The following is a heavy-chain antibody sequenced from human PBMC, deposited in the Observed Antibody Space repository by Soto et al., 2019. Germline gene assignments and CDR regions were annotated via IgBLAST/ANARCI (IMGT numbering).Heavy chain of an antibody. CDR1: GFSVRANY. J-gene: IGHJ4*02. V-gene: IGHV3-53*01. D-gene: IGHD5-18*01. CDR3: HGYGY. CDR2: IYDTDTT. Sequence: EVQLVESGGGLIQPGGSLRLSCAVSGFSVRANYMSWVRQAPGKGLEWVSVIYDTDTTYYADSVKGRFIISRDISKNILYLQMNVLSAEATALYYCHGYGYWGQGTLVTVSS.